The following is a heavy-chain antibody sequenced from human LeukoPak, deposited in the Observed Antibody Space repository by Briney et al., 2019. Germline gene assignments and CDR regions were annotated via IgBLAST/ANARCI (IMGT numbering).Heavy chain of an antibody. CDR1: GFTFSSFS. D-gene: IGHD2-15*01. J-gene: IGHJ4*02. V-gene: IGHV3-48*01. Sequence: GGSLRLSCAASGFTFSSFSMNWVRQAPGKGLEWVSYISRSRSTIYYADSVKGRFTISRDNAKNSLYLQMNSLRAEDTAVYYCAKDLEHCSGGSCYSAYFDYWGQGTLVTVSS. CDR2: ISRSRSTI. CDR3: AKDLEHCSGGSCYSAYFDY.